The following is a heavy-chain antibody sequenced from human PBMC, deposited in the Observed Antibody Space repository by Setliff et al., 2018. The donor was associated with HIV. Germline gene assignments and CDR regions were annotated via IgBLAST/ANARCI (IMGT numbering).Heavy chain of an antibody. J-gene: IGHJ6*03. Sequence: TSETLSLTCAVYGGSFSGYYWSWIRQPPGKGLEWIGEINHSGSTNYNPSLKSRVTISVDTSKNQFSLKVNSVTAANTAVYYCARGARPLAAYRDRWDYYYMGVWGKGTTVTVSS. D-gene: IGHD1-26*01. CDR1: GGSFSGYY. CDR2: INHSGST. V-gene: IGHV4-34*01. CDR3: ARGARPLAAYRDRWDYYYMGV.